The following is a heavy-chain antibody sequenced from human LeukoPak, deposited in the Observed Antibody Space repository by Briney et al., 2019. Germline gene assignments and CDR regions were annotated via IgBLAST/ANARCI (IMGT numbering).Heavy chain of an antibody. CDR3: AKDSRSSGWYNWFDP. CDR1: GLVFDDYG. Sequence: GGSLRLSCAASGLVFDDYGMTWVRQAPGKGLDWVSAISGSGDSTYYADSVKGRFTISRDNSKNTLYLQMNRLRAEDTAIYYCAKDSRSSGWYNWFDPWGQGTLVTVSS. J-gene: IGHJ5*02. CDR2: ISGSGDST. V-gene: IGHV3-23*01. D-gene: IGHD6-19*01.